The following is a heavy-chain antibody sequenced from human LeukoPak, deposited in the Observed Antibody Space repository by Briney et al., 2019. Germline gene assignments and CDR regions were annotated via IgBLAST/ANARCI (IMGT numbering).Heavy chain of an antibody. V-gene: IGHV3-33*01. Sequence: GWSLRLSCAASGFXFSSYSIHWVRQAPGKGLEWVAVIWYDGSNKYYTDSVKGRFTISQDNYKNMLYLQMNSLRAEDSAVYYCARKKSEYSGSYYFDYWGQGTLVTVSS. CDR3: ARKKSEYSGSYYFDY. D-gene: IGHD6-6*01. J-gene: IGHJ4*02. CDR2: IWYDGSNK. CDR1: GFXFSSYS.